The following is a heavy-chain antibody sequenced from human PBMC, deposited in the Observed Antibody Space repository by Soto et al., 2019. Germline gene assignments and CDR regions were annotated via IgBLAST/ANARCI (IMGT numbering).Heavy chain of an antibody. V-gene: IGHV1-69*13. D-gene: IGHD3-10*01. Sequence: ASVKVSCKASGGTFSSYAISWVRQAPGQGLEWMGGIIPIFGTANYAQKFQGRVTITADESTSTAYMELSSLRSEDTAVYYCARKYMVRGVIGYFDYWGQGTLVTVSS. CDR3: ARKYMVRGVIGYFDY. CDR1: GGTFSSYA. J-gene: IGHJ4*02. CDR2: IIPIFGTA.